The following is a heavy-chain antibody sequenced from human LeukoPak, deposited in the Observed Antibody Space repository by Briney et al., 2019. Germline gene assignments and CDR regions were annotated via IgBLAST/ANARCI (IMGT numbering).Heavy chain of an antibody. V-gene: IGHV3-72*01. CDR2: SRNKATSYTT. Sequence: LGGSLRLSCAASGFTFSDHYMDWVRQAPGKGLEWVGRSRNKATSYTTEYAASVKGRFIISRDDSKNSLYLQMNSLKTEDAAVYYCARDLDYGGNSDAFDIWGQGTMVTVSS. CDR1: GFTFSDHY. CDR3: ARDLDYGGNSDAFDI. D-gene: IGHD4-23*01. J-gene: IGHJ3*02.